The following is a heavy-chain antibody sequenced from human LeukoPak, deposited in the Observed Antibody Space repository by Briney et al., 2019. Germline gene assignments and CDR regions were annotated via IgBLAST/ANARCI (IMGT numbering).Heavy chain of an antibody. CDR2: IIPIFGTA. V-gene: IGHV1-69*13. D-gene: IGHD3-10*01. Sequence: ASVKVSCKASGGIFSSYAISWVRQAPGQGLEWMGGIIPIFGTANYAQKFQGRVTITADESTSTAYMELSSLRSEDTAVYYCARDSYTMVRGVIPYYGMDVWGKGTTVTVSS. CDR1: GGIFSSYA. J-gene: IGHJ6*04. CDR3: ARDSYTMVRGVIPYYGMDV.